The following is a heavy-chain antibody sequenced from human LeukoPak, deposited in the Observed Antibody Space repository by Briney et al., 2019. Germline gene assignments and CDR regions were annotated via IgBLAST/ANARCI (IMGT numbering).Heavy chain of an antibody. CDR3: TRANYYDISGYDY. J-gene: IGHJ4*02. CDR1: GFTFRSYE. V-gene: IGHV3-48*03. CDR2: ITSSGNTI. Sequence: GGSLRLSCAASGFTFRSYEMNWVRQAPGKGLEWVSYITSSGNTIYYADSVKGRFTISRDNAKNSLYLQMNSLRAEDTAVYYCTRANYYDISGYDYWGQGTLVTVSS. D-gene: IGHD3-22*01.